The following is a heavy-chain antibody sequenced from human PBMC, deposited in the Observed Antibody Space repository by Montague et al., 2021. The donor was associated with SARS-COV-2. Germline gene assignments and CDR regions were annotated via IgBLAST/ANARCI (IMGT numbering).Heavy chain of an antibody. CDR1: GGSISSSNYY. J-gene: IGHJ3*02. V-gene: IGHV4-39*02. CDR2: IDESGST. CDR3: ARRGGEILPLATTIGGIDI. Sequence: SETLSLTCTVSGGSISSSNYYWDWIRQPPGKGLEWIGNIDESGSTHYNPSLKSRVTISVDTSKNHFSLKLSSATAADTAVYYCARRGGEILPLATTIGGIDIWGQGTMVTVSS. D-gene: IGHD1-26*01.